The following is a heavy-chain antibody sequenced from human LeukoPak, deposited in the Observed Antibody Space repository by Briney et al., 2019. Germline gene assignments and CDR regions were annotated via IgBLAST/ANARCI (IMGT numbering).Heavy chain of an antibody. Sequence: PGRSLRLSCAASGFTFSDYAMHWVRQAPGKGLEWVSDITSGSGNTDYADSVRGRFTISRENAKNSLYLQMNSLRAEDTAVYYCARIYNSRDSGLDVWGQGTAVTVSS. CDR3: ARIYNSRDSGLDV. D-gene: IGHD2/OR15-2a*01. V-gene: IGHV3-11*03. CDR1: GFTFSDYA. CDR2: ITSGSGNT. J-gene: IGHJ6*02.